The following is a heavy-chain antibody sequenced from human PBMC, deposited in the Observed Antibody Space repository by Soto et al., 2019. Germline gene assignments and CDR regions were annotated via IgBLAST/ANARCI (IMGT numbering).Heavy chain of an antibody. V-gene: IGHV1-18*01. CDR1: GYTFTSYG. D-gene: IGHD6-6*01. CDR2: ISAYNGNT. J-gene: IGHJ5*02. CDR3: ARSSGSAYWFAP. Sequence: QVQLVQSGAEVKKPGASVKVSCKASGYTFTSYGISWVRQAPGQGLEWMGWISAYNGNTNYAQKPQGRVTMTTDTSPSKAHMELRRLRSDDPAVDYWARSSGSAYWFAPWGQGTLVTVSS.